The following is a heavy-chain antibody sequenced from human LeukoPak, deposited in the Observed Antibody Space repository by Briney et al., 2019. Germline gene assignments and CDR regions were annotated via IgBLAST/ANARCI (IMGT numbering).Heavy chain of an antibody. CDR3: ARGDFCSSSNCYLRPMDV. Sequence: SETLSLTCTVSGGSLSDYYWNWLRQSPGKGLEWIGYIYYSGSTTYNPALKSRVTMSVDTAKNQFSLKLRSVTAADRAVYYCARGDFCSSSNCYLRPMDVWGKGTTVTVSS. J-gene: IGHJ6*03. V-gene: IGHV4-59*01. CDR1: GGSLSDYY. D-gene: IGHD2-2*01. CDR2: IYYSGST.